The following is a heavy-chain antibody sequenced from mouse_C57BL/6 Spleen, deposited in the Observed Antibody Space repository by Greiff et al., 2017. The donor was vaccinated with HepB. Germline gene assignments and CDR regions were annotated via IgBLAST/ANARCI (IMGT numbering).Heavy chain of an antibody. CDR1: GYTFTDYN. Sequence: VQLKESGPELVKPGASVKMSCKASGYTFTDYNMHWVKQSHGKSLEWIGYINPNNGGTSYNQKFKGKATLTVNKSSSTAYMELRSLTSEDSAVYYCARPLYGNYYAMDYWGQGTSVTVSS. V-gene: IGHV1-22*01. J-gene: IGHJ4*01. CDR3: ARPLYGNYYAMDY. CDR2: INPNNGGT. D-gene: IGHD2-1*01.